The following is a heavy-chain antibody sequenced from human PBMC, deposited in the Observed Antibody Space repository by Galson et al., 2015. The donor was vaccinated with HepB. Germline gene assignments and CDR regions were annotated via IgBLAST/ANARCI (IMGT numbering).Heavy chain of an antibody. V-gene: IGHV1-69*13. D-gene: IGHD3-22*01. CDR1: GGTFSSYA. Sequence: SVKVSCKASGGTFSSYAISWVRQAPGQGLEWMGGIIPIFGTANYAQKFQGRVTITADESTSTAYMELSSLRSEDTAVYYCARERGGSMIVLDYWGQGTLVTVSS. CDR2: IIPIFGTA. CDR3: ARERGGSMIVLDY. J-gene: IGHJ4*02.